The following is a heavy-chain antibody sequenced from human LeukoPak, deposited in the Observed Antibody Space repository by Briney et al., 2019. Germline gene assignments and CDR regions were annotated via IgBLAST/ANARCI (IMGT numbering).Heavy chain of an antibody. Sequence: GGSLRLSCAASGFTFSGSAMHWVRQASGKGLEWVGRIRSKTNSYATAYAASVKGRFTISRDDSKNTAYLQMNSLKTEDTAVYYCASQTSAKGFDYWGQGTLVTVSS. CDR2: IRSKTNSYAT. CDR3: ASQTSAKGFDY. J-gene: IGHJ4*02. D-gene: IGHD2-2*01. CDR1: GFTFSGSA. V-gene: IGHV3-73*01.